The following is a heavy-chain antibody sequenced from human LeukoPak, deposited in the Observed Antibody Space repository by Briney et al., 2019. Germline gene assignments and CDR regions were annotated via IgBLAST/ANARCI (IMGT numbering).Heavy chain of an antibody. CDR3: ARVIGAMVRGVMQNYYYYYMDV. CDR2: IYYSGST. Sequence: SETLSLTCTVSGGSISSYYWSWIRQPPGKGLEWIGYIYYSGSTNYNPSLKSRVTVSVDTSKNQFSLKLSSVTAADTAVYYCARVIGAMVRGVMQNYYYYYMDVWGKGTTVTISS. V-gene: IGHV4-59*01. J-gene: IGHJ6*03. D-gene: IGHD3-10*01. CDR1: GGSISSYY.